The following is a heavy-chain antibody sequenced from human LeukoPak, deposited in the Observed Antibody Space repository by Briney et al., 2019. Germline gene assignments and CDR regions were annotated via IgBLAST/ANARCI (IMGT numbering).Heavy chain of an antibody. CDR1: GGTFSSYA. D-gene: IGHD3-3*01. J-gene: IGHJ5*01. CDR3: ARAGITIFGVVQMGWFDS. CDR2: INPSGGST. V-gene: IGHV1-46*01. Sequence: ASVKVSCKASGGTFSSYAISWVRQAPGQGLEWMGIINPSGGSTSYAQKFQGRVTMTRDTSTSTVYMELSSLRSEDTAVYYCARAGITIFGVVQMGWFDSWGQGTLVTVSS.